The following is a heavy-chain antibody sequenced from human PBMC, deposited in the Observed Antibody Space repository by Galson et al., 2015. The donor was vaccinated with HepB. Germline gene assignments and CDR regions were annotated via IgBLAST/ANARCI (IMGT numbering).Heavy chain of an antibody. J-gene: IGHJ6*03. CDR2: ISGSSSHT. D-gene: IGHD6-13*01. Sequence: SLRLSCATSGFTFSTYAMNWVRQAPGEGLEWVSIISGSSSHTNYADSVKGRFTISRDNSRNTLYLQMNSLRAEDTAVYYCSRAACKRNYYYYYMDVWGKGTTVTVSS. CDR1: GFTFSTYA. CDR3: SRAACKRNYYYYYMDV. V-gene: IGHV3-23*01.